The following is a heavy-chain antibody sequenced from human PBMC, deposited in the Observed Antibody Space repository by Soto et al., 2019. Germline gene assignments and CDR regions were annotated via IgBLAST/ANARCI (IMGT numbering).Heavy chain of an antibody. Sequence: AECMRLSISASGVGFISYSMNCVHQAPGKGLEWVSYISTRSSTIYYADSVKGRFTISRDNAKNSLYLQTNSLRDEDTDVYYCARPVAIDAYDIWGQGTMVTVS. D-gene: IGHD2-21*01. CDR2: ISTRSSTI. V-gene: IGHV3-48*02. CDR3: ARPVAIDAYDI. CDR1: GVGFISYS. J-gene: IGHJ3*02.